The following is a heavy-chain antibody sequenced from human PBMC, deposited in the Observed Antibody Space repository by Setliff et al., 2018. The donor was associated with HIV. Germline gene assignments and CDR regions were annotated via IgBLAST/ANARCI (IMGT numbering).Heavy chain of an antibody. D-gene: IGHD3-10*01. J-gene: IGHJ5*02. Sequence: ASVKVSCKASGYTFSAYAIHWVRQAPGQRPEWMGWINAGSGNTRYSQKFQDRLTITRDTSARTVYMELSSLKSEDTAVYYCAKDSIPHYYYGSGSYNSWFDPWGQGTLVTVSS. CDR1: GYTFSAYA. CDR2: INAGSGNT. V-gene: IGHV1-3*01. CDR3: AKDSIPHYYYGSGSYNSWFDP.